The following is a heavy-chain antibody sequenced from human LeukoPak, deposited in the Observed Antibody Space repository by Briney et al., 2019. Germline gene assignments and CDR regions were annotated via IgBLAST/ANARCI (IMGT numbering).Heavy chain of an antibody. CDR3: ATGGYYAWFDP. J-gene: IGHJ5*02. Sequence: SETLSLTCTVSGGSISSYYWSWIRQPPGKGLEWIGYIYYSGSTNYNPSLKSQVTISVDTSKNQFSLKLSSVTAADTAVYYCATGGYYAWFDPCGQGTLVTVSS. CDR1: GGSISSYY. CDR2: IYYSGST. D-gene: IGHD3-22*01. V-gene: IGHV4-59*01.